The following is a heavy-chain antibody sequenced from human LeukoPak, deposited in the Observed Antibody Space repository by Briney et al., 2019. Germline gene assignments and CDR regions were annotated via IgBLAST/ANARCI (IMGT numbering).Heavy chain of an antibody. CDR3: AKGRGYNYGYIFGYFDY. D-gene: IGHD5-18*01. CDR2: ISWNSGNI. CDR1: GFSFSSYG. Sequence: GGSLRLSCAGSGFSFSSYGMHWVRQAPGKGLEWVSGISWNSGNIDYADSVKGRFTISRDNAKNSLYLQMNSLRAEDTALYYCAKGRGYNYGYIFGYFDYWGQGTLVTVSS. J-gene: IGHJ4*02. V-gene: IGHV3-9*01.